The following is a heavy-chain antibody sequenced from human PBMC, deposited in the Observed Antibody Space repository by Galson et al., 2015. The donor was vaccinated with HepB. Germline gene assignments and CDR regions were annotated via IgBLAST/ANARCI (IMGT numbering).Heavy chain of an antibody. D-gene: IGHD2-2*01. Sequence: SLRLSCAASGFTFSDYYMSWLRQAPGKGLEWVSYISSSSSYTNYADSVKGRFTISSDNAKNSLYLQMNSLRAEDTAVYYCARDQGVVSWFDPWGQGTLVTVSS. CDR1: GFTFSDYY. CDR2: ISSSSSYT. V-gene: IGHV3-11*06. CDR3: ARDQGVVSWFDP. J-gene: IGHJ5*02.